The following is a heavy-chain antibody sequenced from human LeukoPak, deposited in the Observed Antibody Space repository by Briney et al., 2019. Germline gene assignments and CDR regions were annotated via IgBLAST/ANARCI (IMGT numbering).Heavy chain of an antibody. CDR3: ARVRYCDSSGYTSQLDY. J-gene: IGHJ4*02. V-gene: IGHV1-69*04. D-gene: IGHD3-22*01. CDR1: GGTFSSYA. CDR2: IIPIFGIA. Sequence: SVEVSCKASGGTFSSYAISWVRQAPGQGLEWMGRIIPIFGIANYAQKFQGRVTITADKSTSTAYMELSSLRSEDTAVYYCARVRYCDSSGYTSQLDYWGQGTPVTVSS.